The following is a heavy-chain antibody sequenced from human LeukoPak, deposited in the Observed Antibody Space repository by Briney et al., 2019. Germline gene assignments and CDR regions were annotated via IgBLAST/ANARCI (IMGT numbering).Heavy chain of an antibody. CDR3: ATHCGGDCYRRDYYYYYMDV. CDR1: GFTFNNYA. J-gene: IGHJ6*03. CDR2: ISGSDAGT. V-gene: IGHV3-23*01. D-gene: IGHD2-21*02. Sequence: PGGSLRLSCAASGFTFNNYAMSWVRQAPGKGLEWVSAISGSDAGTYYADSVKGRFTISRDNSKNTLYLQMNSLRAEDTAVYYCATHCGGDCYRRDYYYYYMDVWGKGTTVTISS.